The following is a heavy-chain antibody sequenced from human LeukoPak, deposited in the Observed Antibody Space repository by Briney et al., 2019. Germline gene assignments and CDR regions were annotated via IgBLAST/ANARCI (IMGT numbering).Heavy chain of an antibody. CDR1: GGSISSYY. V-gene: IGHV4-59*01. CDR2: IYYSGST. J-gene: IGHJ3*02. D-gene: IGHD2-2*01. CDR3: ARDFGLGYCSSTSCYAFDI. Sequence: SETLSLTCTVSGGSISSYYWSWIRQPPGKGLEWIGYIYYSGSTDYNPSLKSRVTISVDTSKNQFPLKLSSVTAADTAVYYCARDFGLGYCSSTSCYAFDIWGQGTMVTVSS.